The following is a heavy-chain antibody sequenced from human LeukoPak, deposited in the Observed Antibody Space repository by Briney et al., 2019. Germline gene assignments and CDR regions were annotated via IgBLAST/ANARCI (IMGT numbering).Heavy chain of an antibody. CDR2: IYHSEST. Sequence: PSGTLSLTCAVSGGSISSSTWWTWVRQPPGKGLEWIGEIYHSESTNSNPSLKSRVTISLDKSKNQFSLNLSSVTAADTAVYYCTRRAGTDSNGAFDIWGQGTVVTVSS. CDR1: GGSISSSTW. D-gene: IGHD6-19*01. V-gene: IGHV4-4*02. J-gene: IGHJ3*02. CDR3: TRRAGTDSNGAFDI.